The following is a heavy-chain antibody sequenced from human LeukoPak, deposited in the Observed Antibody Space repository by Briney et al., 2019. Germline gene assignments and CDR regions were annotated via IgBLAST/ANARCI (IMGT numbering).Heavy chain of an antibody. CDR3: AKILRMIIVEQIDY. D-gene: IGHD3-22*01. CDR1: GFTFSSYG. J-gene: IGHJ4*02. V-gene: IGHV3-30*18. CDR2: ISNDGSNK. Sequence: GGSLRLSCAASGFTFSSYGMHWVRQAPGKGLEWVAVISNDGSNKYYADSVKGRFTISRDNSKNTLYLQMNSLRVEDTAVYYCAKILRMIIVEQIDYWGQGTLVTVSS.